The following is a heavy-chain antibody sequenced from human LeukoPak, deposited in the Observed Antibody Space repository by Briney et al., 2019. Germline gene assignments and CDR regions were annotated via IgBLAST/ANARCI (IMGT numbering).Heavy chain of an antibody. J-gene: IGHJ4*02. CDR1: GGSFSGYY. D-gene: IGHD2-2*01. CDR3: ARGRGSVVPAYFDY. V-gene: IGHV4-34*01. Sequence: SSETLSLTCAVYGGSFSGYYWSRIRQPPGKGLEWIGEINHSGSTNYNPSLKSRVTISVDTSKNQFSLKLSSVTAADTAVYYCARGRGSVVPAYFDYWGQGTLVTVSS. CDR2: INHSGST.